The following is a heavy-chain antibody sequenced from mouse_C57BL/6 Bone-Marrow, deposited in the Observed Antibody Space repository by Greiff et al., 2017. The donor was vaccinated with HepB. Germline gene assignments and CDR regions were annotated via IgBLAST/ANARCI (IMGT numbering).Heavy chain of an antibody. CDR2: INPSNGGT. Sequence: VKLQQPGTELVKPGASVKLSCKASGYTFTSYWMHWVKQRPGQGLEWIGNINPSNGGTNYNEKFKSKATLTVDTSSSTAYMQLSSLTSEDSAVYYCARGYGSSYWYFDVWGTGTTVTVSS. CDR1: GYTFTSYW. D-gene: IGHD1-1*01. V-gene: IGHV1-53*01. CDR3: ARGYGSSYWYFDV. J-gene: IGHJ1*03.